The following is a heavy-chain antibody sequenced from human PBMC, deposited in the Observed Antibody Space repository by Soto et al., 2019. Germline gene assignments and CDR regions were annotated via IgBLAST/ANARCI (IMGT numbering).Heavy chain of an antibody. CDR3: ARQGYSYGYDS. Sequence: ASVKVSCKASGYTFTSYAMHWVRQAPGQRLEWMGWINAGNGNTKYSQKFQGQVTFSVDKSISTAYLQWSSLKASDTAMYYCARQGYSYGYDSWGQGTLVTVSS. CDR1: GYTFTSYA. V-gene: IGHV1-3*01. J-gene: IGHJ4*02. CDR2: INAGNGNT. D-gene: IGHD5-18*01.